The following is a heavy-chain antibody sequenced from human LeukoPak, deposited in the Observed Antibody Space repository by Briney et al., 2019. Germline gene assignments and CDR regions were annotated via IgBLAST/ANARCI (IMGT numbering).Heavy chain of an antibody. CDR3: ARVASGYCSGGSCYPDYYFDY. CDR2: INHSGST. D-gene: IGHD2-15*01. J-gene: IGHJ4*02. CDR1: GGSIGTYSYY. V-gene: IGHV4-39*07. Sequence: SETLSLTCSVSGGSIGTYSYYLAWIRQPPGKGLEWIGEINHSGSTNYNPSLKSRVTISVDTSKNQFSLKLSSVTAADTAVYYCARVASGYCSGGSCYPDYYFDYWGQGTLVTVSS.